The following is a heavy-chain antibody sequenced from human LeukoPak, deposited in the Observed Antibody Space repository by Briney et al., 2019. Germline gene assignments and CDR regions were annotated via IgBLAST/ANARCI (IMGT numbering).Heavy chain of an antibody. CDR1: GGIFTSYA. Sequence: SVKVSCKASGGIFTSYAISWVREAPGQGLEWMGGIIPIFGTPNYAQKFQGRVTITADESTSTAYMELSSLRSEDTAVYYCARVVLGRRWLQSSYYYGMDVWGQGTTVTVSS. CDR2: IIPIFGTP. V-gene: IGHV1-69*13. D-gene: IGHD5-24*01. CDR3: ARVVLGRRWLQSSYYYGMDV. J-gene: IGHJ6*02.